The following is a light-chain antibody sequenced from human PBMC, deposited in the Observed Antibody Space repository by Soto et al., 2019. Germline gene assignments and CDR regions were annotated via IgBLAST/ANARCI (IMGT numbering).Light chain of an antibody. CDR1: SSNIGANYD. CDR3: QSYDSSLSAYV. V-gene: IGLV1-40*01. Sequence: QSVLTQPPSVSGAPGQRVTISCTGGSSNIGANYDVHWYHQLPGSAPKLLIYGNTNRSSGVPDRFSGCTSGTSASLAISGLQAEDEADYFCQSYDSSLSAYVFGTGTKLTVL. J-gene: IGLJ1*01. CDR2: GNT.